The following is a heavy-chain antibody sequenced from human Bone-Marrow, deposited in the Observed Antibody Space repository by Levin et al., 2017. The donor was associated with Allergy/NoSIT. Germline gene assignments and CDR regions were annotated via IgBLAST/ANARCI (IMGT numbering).Heavy chain of an antibody. D-gene: IGHD2-15*01. CDR2: IDPSDSYT. Sequence: GESLKISCTVSGYIFTDYWITWVRQMPGKGLEWIGRIDPSDSYTNYSPSFEGLVTISSDTSLSTAYLQWSSLAASDTAIYYCARLADIQVDPVTHSHDPFDLWGLGTLVTVSS. J-gene: IGHJ3*01. CDR3: ARLADIQVDPVTHSHDPFDL. V-gene: IGHV5-10-1*01. CDR1: GYIFTDYW.